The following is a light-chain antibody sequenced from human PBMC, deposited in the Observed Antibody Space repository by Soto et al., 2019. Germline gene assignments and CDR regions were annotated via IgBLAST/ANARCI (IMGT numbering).Light chain of an antibody. J-gene: IGLJ2*01. Sequence: QSVLTQSPSASASLGASVKLTCTLSSGHSSYAIAWHQQQPDKGPRYLMKLNSDGSHNKGDGIPDRFSGSSSGAERHLTISSLQSEDEADYYCQTCGTAIHDVVFGGGTKLTVL. CDR2: LNSDGSH. CDR1: SGHSSYA. V-gene: IGLV4-69*01. CDR3: QTCGTAIHDVV.